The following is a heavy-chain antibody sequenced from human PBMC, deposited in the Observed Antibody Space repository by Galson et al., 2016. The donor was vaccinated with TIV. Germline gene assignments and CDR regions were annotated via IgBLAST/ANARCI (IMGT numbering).Heavy chain of an antibody. CDR2: IIPILDIT. V-gene: IGHV1-69*04. D-gene: IGHD2-2*01. CDR3: AKDRGRSTTSSYMDV. CDR1: GYTFSSYD. J-gene: IGHJ6*03. Sequence: SVKVSCKASGYTFSSYDINWVRQATGQGLEWMGRIIPILDITHYAQNFQGRVTMTADKSTSTAYMELNSLRSEDTAIYYCAKDRGRSTTSSYMDVWGKGTTVTISS.